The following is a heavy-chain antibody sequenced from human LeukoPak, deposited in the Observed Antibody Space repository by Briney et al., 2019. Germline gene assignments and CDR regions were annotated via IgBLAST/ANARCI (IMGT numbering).Heavy chain of an antibody. CDR2: IYHSGST. CDR1: GYSISSGYY. V-gene: IGHV4-38-2*02. CDR3: AQSPYYYDTDDAFDI. J-gene: IGHJ3*02. D-gene: IGHD3-22*01. Sequence: SETLSLTCTVSGYSISSGYYWGWIRQPPGKGLEWIGSIYHSGSTYYNPSLKSRVTISVDTSKNQFSLKLSSVTAADTAVYYCAQSPYYYDTDDAFDIWGQGTMVTVSS.